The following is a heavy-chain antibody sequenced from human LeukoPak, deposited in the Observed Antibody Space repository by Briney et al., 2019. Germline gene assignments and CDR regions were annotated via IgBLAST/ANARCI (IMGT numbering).Heavy chain of an antibody. CDR3: ARGGVRYFDWSNWFDP. CDR1: GFTVSSNY. J-gene: IGHJ5*02. Sequence: GGSLRLSCAASGFTVSSNYMSWVRQAPGKGLEWVSVIYSGGSTYYADSVKGRFTISRDNSKNTLYLQMNSLRAEDTAVYYCARGGVRYFDWSNWFDPWGQGTLVTVSS. CDR2: IYSGGST. V-gene: IGHV3-66*01. D-gene: IGHD3-9*01.